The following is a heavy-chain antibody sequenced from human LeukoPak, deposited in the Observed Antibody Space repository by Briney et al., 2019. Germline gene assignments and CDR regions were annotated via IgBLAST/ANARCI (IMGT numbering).Heavy chain of an antibody. Sequence: PGGSLRLSCAASGFTFSGSAMHWVRQASGKGLEWVGRIRSKANSYATAYAASVKGRFTISRDDSKNTAHLQMNSLKTEDTAVYYCTRRLYYDSSGYYYDDYWGQGTLVTVSS. V-gene: IGHV3-73*01. D-gene: IGHD3-22*01. CDR3: TRRLYYDSSGYYYDDY. CDR1: GFTFSGSA. CDR2: IRSKANSYAT. J-gene: IGHJ4*02.